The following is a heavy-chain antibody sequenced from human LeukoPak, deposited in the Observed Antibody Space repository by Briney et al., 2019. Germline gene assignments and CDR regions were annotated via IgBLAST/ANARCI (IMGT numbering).Heavy chain of an antibody. CDR3: AKDMGIGPHDAFDI. CDR2: ISWNSGSI. D-gene: IGHD6-13*01. Sequence: GRSLRLSCAASGFTFDDYAMHWVRQAPGKGLEWVSGISWNSGSIGYADSVKGRSTISRDNAKNSLYLQMNSLRAEDTALYYCAKDMGIGPHDAFDIWGQGTMVTVSS. V-gene: IGHV3-9*01. J-gene: IGHJ3*02. CDR1: GFTFDDYA.